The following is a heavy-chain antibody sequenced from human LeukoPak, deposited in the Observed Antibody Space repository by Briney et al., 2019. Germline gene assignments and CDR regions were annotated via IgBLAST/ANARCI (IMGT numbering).Heavy chain of an antibody. CDR1: GGSISSYY. CDR2: IYTSGST. D-gene: IGHD3-10*01. Sequence: SETLSLTCTVSGGSISSYYWSWIRQPAGKGLEWIGRIYTSGSTNYNPSLKSRVTMSVDTSKNQFSLKLSSVTAADTAVYDCARIYGSGSYSLYYYYYMDVWGKGTTVTVSS. V-gene: IGHV4-4*07. CDR3: ARIYGSGSYSLYYYYYMDV. J-gene: IGHJ6*03.